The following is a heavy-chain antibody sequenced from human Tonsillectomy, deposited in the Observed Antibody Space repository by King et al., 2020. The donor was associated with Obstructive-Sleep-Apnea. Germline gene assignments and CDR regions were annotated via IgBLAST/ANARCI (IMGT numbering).Heavy chain of an antibody. CDR2: IIGSVGST. CDR1: GFTFSSYA. D-gene: IGHD2-2*01. J-gene: IGHJ5*02. V-gene: IGHV3-23*04. CDR3: ANRDIVVVPAAVYNWFDP. Sequence: VQLVESGGGLVQPGGSLRLSCAASGFTFSSYAMSWVRQAPGKGLEWVSAIIGSVGSTYYADSVKGRFTISRDNSKNTLYLQMSSLRAEDTAVYYGANRDIVVVPAAVYNWFDPWGQGTLVTVSS.